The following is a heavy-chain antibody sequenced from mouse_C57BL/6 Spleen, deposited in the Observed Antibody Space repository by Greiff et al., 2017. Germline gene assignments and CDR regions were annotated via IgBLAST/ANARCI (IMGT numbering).Heavy chain of an antibody. Sequence: QVQLQQPGAELVKPGASVKLSCKASGYTFTSYWMHWVKQRPGQGLEWIGMIHPNSGSTNYNEKFKSKATLTVDKSSSTAYMQLSSLTSEDSAVXYCARDYGSSYWYFDVWGTGTTVTVSS. CDR2: IHPNSGST. V-gene: IGHV1-64*01. J-gene: IGHJ1*03. CDR3: ARDYGSSYWYFDV. CDR1: GYTFTSYW. D-gene: IGHD1-1*01.